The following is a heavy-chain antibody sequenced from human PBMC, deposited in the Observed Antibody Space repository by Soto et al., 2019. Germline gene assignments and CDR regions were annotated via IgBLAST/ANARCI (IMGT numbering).Heavy chain of an antibody. V-gene: IGHV5-51*01. CDR1: GYSFSSSW. J-gene: IGHJ4*02. CDR2: IDPNDSQT. CDR3: AGHAGNSWKGDYFGC. Sequence: PGESLKISCQASGYSFSSSWIGWVRQMPGKGLEWMGIIDPNDSQTIYSQSFQGQVTISADKPLDTAYLQWSSLKTSDTAMYYCAGHAGNSWKGDYFGCWGQGALVTVAS. D-gene: IGHD1-1*01.